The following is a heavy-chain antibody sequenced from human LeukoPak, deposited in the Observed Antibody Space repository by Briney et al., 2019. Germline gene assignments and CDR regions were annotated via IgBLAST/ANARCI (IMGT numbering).Heavy chain of an antibody. CDR3: AREVVYRLVGRQDNWFDP. J-gene: IGHJ5*02. V-gene: IGHV4-4*02. CDR2: IYRSGDT. Sequence: SGTLSLTCAVSGGSISNTNWWSWVRQPPGKGLEWIASIYRSGDTYYNPSLRSRVTISLDTSKNQLSLKLSSVTAADTAVYYCAREVVYRLVGRQDNWFDPWGQGTLVTVSS. CDR1: GGSISNTNW. D-gene: IGHD6-19*01.